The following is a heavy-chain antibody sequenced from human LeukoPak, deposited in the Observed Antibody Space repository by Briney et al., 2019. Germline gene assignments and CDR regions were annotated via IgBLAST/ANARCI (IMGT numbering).Heavy chain of an antibody. D-gene: IGHD5-18*01. V-gene: IGHV3-7*01. CDR2: IKQDGSEK. CDR3: ARDSSYGYSYMDV. J-gene: IGHJ6*03. CDR1: GFTFSSYW. Sequence: GGSLRLSCAASGFTFSSYWMSWVRQAPGKGLEWVANIKQDGSEKYYVDSVKGRFTISRDNAKNSLYLQMNSLRAEDTAVYYCARDSSYGYSYMDVWGKGTTVTVSS.